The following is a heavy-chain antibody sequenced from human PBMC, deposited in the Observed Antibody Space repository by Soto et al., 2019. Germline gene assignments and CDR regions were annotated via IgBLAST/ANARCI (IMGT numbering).Heavy chain of an antibody. CDR1: GYTFTSYG. Sequence: ASVKVSCKASGYTFTSYGISWVRQAPGQGLEWMGWISAYNGNTNYAQKLQGRVTMTTDTSTSTAYMELRSLRSDDTAVYYCARDPSSIAVAGTYADFDYWGQGTLVTVSS. CDR2: ISAYNGNT. J-gene: IGHJ4*02. V-gene: IGHV1-18*01. D-gene: IGHD6-19*01. CDR3: ARDPSSIAVAGTYADFDY.